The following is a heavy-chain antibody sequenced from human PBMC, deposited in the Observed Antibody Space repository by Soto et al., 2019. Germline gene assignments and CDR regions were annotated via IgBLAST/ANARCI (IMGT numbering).Heavy chain of an antibody. D-gene: IGHD6-19*01. CDR3: ARRPYYYSSGWYYFDY. CDR2: IYYSGST. CDR1: GGSISSSSYY. Sequence: LSFTCTVSGGSISSSSYYWGWIRQPPGKGLEWIGSIYYSGSTYYNPSLKSRVTISVDTSKNQFSLKLSSVTAADTAVYYCARRPYYYSSGWYYFDYWGQGTLVTVSS. J-gene: IGHJ4*02. V-gene: IGHV4-39*01.